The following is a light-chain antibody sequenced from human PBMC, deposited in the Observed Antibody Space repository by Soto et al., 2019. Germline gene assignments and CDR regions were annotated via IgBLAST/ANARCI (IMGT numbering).Light chain of an antibody. CDR1: QSVLYNTNNKNY. V-gene: IGKV4-1*01. CDR3: HQYYSSPYT. Sequence: DIVMTQSPDSLAVSLGERATINCKSSQSVLYNTNNKNYLAWYQQKPGQPPKLLFYWASTRESGVPDRFSGGGSGTDFTLTIRSLQAEDVAVYYCHQYYSSPYTFGQGTKLEIK. J-gene: IGKJ2*01. CDR2: WAS.